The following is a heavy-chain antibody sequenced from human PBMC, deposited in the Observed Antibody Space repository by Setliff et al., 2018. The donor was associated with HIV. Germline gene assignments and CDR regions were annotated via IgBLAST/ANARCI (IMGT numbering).Heavy chain of an antibody. J-gene: IGHJ4*02. CDR3: ARLREMAAFDY. V-gene: IGHV4-59*11. CDR2: IYYSGST. Sequence: SETLSLTCTVSGGSIRGHYWSWIRQPPGKGLEWIGSIYYSGSTYYNPSLKSRVTISVDTSKNQFSLKLSSVTAADTAVYYCARLREMAAFDYWGQGTLVTVSS. D-gene: IGHD2-15*01. CDR1: GGSIRGHY.